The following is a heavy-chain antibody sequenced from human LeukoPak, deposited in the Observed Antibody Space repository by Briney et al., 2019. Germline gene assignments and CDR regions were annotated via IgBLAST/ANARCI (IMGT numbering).Heavy chain of an antibody. V-gene: IGHV3-23*01. D-gene: IGHD1-7*01. J-gene: IGHJ4*02. CDR3: AKVGNWNYYSLYYSDY. CDR2: ISGSGGST. Sequence: GGSLRLSCAASGFTFSSYAMSWVRQAPGKGLEWVSAISGSGGSTYYADSVKGRFTISRDNSKNTLYLQMNSLRAEDTAVYYCAKVGNWNYYSLYYSDYWGQGTLVTVSS. CDR1: GFTFSSYA.